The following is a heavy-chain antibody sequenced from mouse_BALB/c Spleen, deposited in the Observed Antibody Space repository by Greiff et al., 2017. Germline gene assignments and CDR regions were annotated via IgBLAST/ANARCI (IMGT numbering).Heavy chain of an antibody. CDR1: GFTFSSYA. Sequence: EVKVVESGGGLVKPGGSLKLSCAASGFTFSSYAMSWVRQTPEKRLEWVASISSGGSTYYPDSVKGRFTISRDNARNILYLQMSSLRSEDTAMYYCARGLYGNVDYWGQGTTLTVSS. CDR3: ARGLYGNVDY. J-gene: IGHJ2*01. D-gene: IGHD2-1*01. V-gene: IGHV5-6-5*01. CDR2: ISSGGST.